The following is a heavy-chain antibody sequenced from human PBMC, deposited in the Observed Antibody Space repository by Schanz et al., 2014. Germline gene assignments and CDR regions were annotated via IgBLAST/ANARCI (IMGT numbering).Heavy chain of an antibody. D-gene: IGHD3-16*01. J-gene: IGHJ4*02. CDR1: GFTFSSYT. Sequence: VHLVESGGGVVQPGDSLRLSCAASGFTFSSYTMKWVRQAPGKGLEWVSSISSTSTYLYYADSVKGRFTISRDSARNSLYLQMSSLRAEDTAVYYCARGTPFLCDYWGQGTLVTVSS. V-gene: IGHV3-21*01. CDR3: ARGTPFLCDY. CDR2: ISSTSTYL.